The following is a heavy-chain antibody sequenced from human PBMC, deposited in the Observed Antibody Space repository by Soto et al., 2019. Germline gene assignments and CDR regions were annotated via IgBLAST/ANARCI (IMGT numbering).Heavy chain of an antibody. J-gene: IGHJ6*03. V-gene: IGHV1-8*01. CDR3: ARGYRYCSSTSCYAGYYYYYMDV. Sequence: ASVKVSCKASGYTFTSYDINWVRQATGQGLEWMGWMNPNSGNTGYAQKFQGRVTMTRNTSISTAYMELSSLRSEDTAVYYCARGYRYCSSTSCYAGYYYYYMDVWGKGTTVTVSS. CDR2: MNPNSGNT. D-gene: IGHD2-2*01. CDR1: GYTFTSYD.